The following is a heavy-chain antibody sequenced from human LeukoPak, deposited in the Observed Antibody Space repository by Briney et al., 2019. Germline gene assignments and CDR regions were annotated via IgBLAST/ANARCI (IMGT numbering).Heavy chain of an antibody. CDR2: ISSGSSSR. Sequence: GGPLRLSCAASGFTFNTFDMTWVRQAPGKGLEWVSYISSGSSSRYYADSVKGRFTISRDNAKNSLYLQMNSLRAEDTAVYFCARLRYYAVDVWGQGTTVIVSS. CDR3: ARLRYYAVDV. J-gene: IGHJ6*02. V-gene: IGHV3-48*01. CDR1: GFTFNTFD.